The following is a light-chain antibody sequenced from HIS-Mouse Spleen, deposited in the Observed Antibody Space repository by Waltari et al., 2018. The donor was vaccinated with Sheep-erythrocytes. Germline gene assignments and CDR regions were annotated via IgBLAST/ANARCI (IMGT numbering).Light chain of an antibody. CDR3: QSADSSGTYVV. J-gene: IGLJ2*01. V-gene: IGLV3-25*03. CDR2: KDS. Sequence: SYELTQPPSVSVSPAQTARTTCSGDALPKQYAYWYQQKPGQAPVLVIYKDSERPSGIPERFSGSSSGTTVTLTISGVQAEDEADYYCQSADSSGTYVVFGGGTKLTVL. CDR1: ALPKQY.